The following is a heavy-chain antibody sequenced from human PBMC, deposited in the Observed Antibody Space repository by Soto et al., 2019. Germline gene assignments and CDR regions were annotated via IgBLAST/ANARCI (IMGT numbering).Heavy chain of an antibody. CDR2: ISYSADKT. CDR3: ARRARTATTNWGAFDI. CDR1: GFTFSNYV. V-gene: IGHV3-23*01. D-gene: IGHD1-7*01. Sequence: EVQLLESGGGLVQPGGSLRLSCAASGFTFSNYVMKWVRQVPWKGLEWVSTISYSADKTFYADSVKGRFTISRDHSRDTLFLQMNSLRADGAAVYYCARRARTATTNWGAFDIWGQGTMVTVSS. J-gene: IGHJ3*02.